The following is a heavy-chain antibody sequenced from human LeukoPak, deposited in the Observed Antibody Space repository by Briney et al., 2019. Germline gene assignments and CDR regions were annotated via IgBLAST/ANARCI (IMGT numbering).Heavy chain of an antibody. CDR3: ARSAATIKYDASDI. CDR1: GGSISSGSYY. V-gene: IGHV4-61*02. D-gene: IGHD5-12*01. Sequence: SETLSLTCTVSGGSISSGSYYWSWIRQPAGKGLEWIGRIYTSGSTNYNPSLKSRVTISVDTSKNQFSLKLSSVTAADTAVYYCARSAATIKYDASDIWGQGTMVTVSS. J-gene: IGHJ3*02. CDR2: IYTSGST.